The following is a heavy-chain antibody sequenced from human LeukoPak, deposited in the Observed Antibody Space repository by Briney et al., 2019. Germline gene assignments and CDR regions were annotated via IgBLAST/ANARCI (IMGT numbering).Heavy chain of an antibody. J-gene: IGHJ4*02. CDR2: ISGGGETT. Sequence: GGSLRLSCAASGFTFNNYAMNWVRQAPGKGLEWVSSISGGGETTYYADSAKGRSTISRDNSQNTLYLQMNSLRAGDTAVYYCARDYADYVGYFFFDYWGQGTLVTVSS. D-gene: IGHD4-17*01. CDR1: GFTFNNYA. V-gene: IGHV3-23*01. CDR3: ARDYADYVGYFFFDY.